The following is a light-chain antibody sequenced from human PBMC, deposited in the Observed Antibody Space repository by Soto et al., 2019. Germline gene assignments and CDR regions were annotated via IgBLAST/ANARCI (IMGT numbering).Light chain of an antibody. CDR1: RSDVGSYNL. CDR2: EAS. CDR3: CSYAGSITFVV. J-gene: IGLJ2*01. Sequence: QSALTQPASVSGSPGQSITISCTGTRSDVGSYNLVSWYQQHPGKAPKLMIYEASKRPSEVSNRFSGSKSGNTASLTISGLQAEDEADYYCCSYAGSITFVVFGGGTKLTVL. V-gene: IGLV2-23*02.